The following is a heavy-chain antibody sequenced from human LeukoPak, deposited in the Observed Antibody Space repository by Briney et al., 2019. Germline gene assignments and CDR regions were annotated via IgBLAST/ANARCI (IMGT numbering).Heavy chain of an antibody. Sequence: PGGSLRLSCAASGFTFSSYSMNWVRQAPGKGLEWVSSISSSSSYIYYADSVEGRFTISRDKAKNSLYLQMNSLRAEDTAVYYCARDPGELDYWGQGTLVTVSS. CDR2: ISSSSSYI. D-gene: IGHD3-16*01. V-gene: IGHV3-21*01. CDR3: ARDPGELDY. CDR1: GFTFSSYS. J-gene: IGHJ4*02.